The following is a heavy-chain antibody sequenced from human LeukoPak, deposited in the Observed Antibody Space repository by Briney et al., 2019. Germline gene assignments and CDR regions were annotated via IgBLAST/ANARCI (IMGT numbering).Heavy chain of an antibody. Sequence: SSETLSLTCTVSGGSISSYHWSWIRQPPGKGLECIGFIYYSGSTNYNPSLKSRVTISVDTSKNQFSLKLSSVTAADTAVYCCARARNYYDSSDYYYEGDAFDIWGQGTMVTVSS. CDR2: IYYSGST. D-gene: IGHD3-22*01. CDR3: ARARNYYDSSDYYYEGDAFDI. CDR1: GGSISSYH. J-gene: IGHJ3*02. V-gene: IGHV4-59*01.